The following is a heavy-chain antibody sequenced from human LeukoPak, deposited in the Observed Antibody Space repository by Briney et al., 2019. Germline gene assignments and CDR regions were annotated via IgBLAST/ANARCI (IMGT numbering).Heavy chain of an antibody. D-gene: IGHD3-16*01. J-gene: IGHJ4*02. Sequence: WETLSLTCAVYGGSFSGYYWSWIRQPPGKGLEWIGEINHSGSTNYNPSLKSRVTISVDTSKNQFSLKLSSVTAADTAVYYCARAGGALFDYWGQGTLVTVSS. CDR2: INHSGST. CDR3: ARAGGALFDY. CDR1: GGSFSGYY. V-gene: IGHV4-34*01.